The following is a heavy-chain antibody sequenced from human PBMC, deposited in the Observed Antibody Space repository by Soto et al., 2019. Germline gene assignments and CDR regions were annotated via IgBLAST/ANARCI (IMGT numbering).Heavy chain of an antibody. J-gene: IGHJ4*02. CDR2: IIPIFGTA. D-gene: IGHD3-22*01. Sequence: SVKVSCKASGGTFSSYAISWVRQAPGQGLEWMGGIIPIFGTANYAQKFQGRVTITADESTSTAYMELSSLRSEDTAVYYCARGYLLYYYDSSGYYFDYWGQGTLVTVSS. CDR3: ARGYLLYYYDSSGYYFDY. CDR1: GGTFSSYA. V-gene: IGHV1-69*13.